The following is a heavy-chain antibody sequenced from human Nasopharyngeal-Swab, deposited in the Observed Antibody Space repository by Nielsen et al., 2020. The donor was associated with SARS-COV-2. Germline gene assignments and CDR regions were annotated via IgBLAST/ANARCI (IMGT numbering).Heavy chain of an antibody. V-gene: IGHV4-39*07. CDR2: VSYSGTA. CDR3: ARDESGDYLGLPFDY. CDR1: GASISSSINY. Sequence: SETLSLTCTVSGASISSSINYWGWNRQSPQKGLEWIGTVSYSGTANYNPSLNSRVTISVDTSKNQFSLKLISVTAADTAVYYCARDESGDYLGLPFDYWGQGTLVTVSS. J-gene: IGHJ4*02. D-gene: IGHD4-17*01.